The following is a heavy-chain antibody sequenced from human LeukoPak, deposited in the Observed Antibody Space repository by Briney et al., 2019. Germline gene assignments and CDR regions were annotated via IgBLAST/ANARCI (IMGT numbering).Heavy chain of an antibody. Sequence: SETLSLTCTVSGCSISSGDYYWSWIRQPPGKGLEWIVYIYYSGSTYYNPSLKSRVTISVDTSKNQFSLKLSSVTAADTAVYYCARGDSSGYYYGYYDYWGQGTLVTVSS. CDR2: IYYSGST. CDR3: ARGDSSGYYYGYYDY. J-gene: IGHJ4*02. CDR1: GCSISSGDYY. D-gene: IGHD3-22*01. V-gene: IGHV4-30-4*01.